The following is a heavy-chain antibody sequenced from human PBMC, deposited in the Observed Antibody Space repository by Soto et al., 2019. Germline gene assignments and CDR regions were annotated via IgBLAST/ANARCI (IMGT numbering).Heavy chain of an antibody. Sequence: GASVKVSCKASGYSFTTHAMIWVRQAPGQRPEWMGWINTGNGNTRYSPKFQGRVNITRDTSASTAYMELSSLKSEGTAVYYCARGEQLYHYYYGMDVWGQGSTVTVSS. J-gene: IGHJ6*02. CDR2: INTGNGNT. V-gene: IGHV1-3*04. CDR3: ARGEQLYHYYYGMDV. CDR1: GYSFTTHA.